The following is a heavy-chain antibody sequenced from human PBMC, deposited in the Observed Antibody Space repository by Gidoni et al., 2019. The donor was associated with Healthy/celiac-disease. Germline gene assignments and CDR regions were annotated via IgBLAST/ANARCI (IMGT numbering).Heavy chain of an antibody. J-gene: IGHJ4*02. CDR1: GFTFSSYG. Sequence: QVQLVESGGSVVQPGRSLRLSCAASGFTFSSYGMHWVRQAPGKGLEWVAVISYDGSNKYYADSVKGRFTISRDNSKNTLYLQMNSLRAEDTAVYYCARDIGPGQQPPYWGQGTLVTVSS. D-gene: IGHD6-13*01. CDR3: ARDIGPGQQPPY. V-gene: IGHV3-30*03. CDR2: ISYDGSNK.